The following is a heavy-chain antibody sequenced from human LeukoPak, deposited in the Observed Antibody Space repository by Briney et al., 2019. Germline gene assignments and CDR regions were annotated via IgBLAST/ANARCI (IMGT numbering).Heavy chain of an antibody. V-gene: IGHV3-33*01. CDR1: GFTFSSYA. J-gene: IGHJ4*02. CDR3: ARELFGSGSRPDY. D-gene: IGHD3-10*01. CDR2: VWHDGSNR. Sequence: GGSLRLSCTAPGFTFSSYAIHWIRQAPGKGLEWVALVWHDGSNRYYADSVKGRFTISRDNSKNTVYLQMNSLRAEDTAVYYCARELFGSGSRPDYWGQGTLVTVSS.